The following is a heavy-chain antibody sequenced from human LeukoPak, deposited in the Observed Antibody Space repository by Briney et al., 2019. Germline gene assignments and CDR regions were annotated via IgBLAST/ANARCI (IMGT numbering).Heavy chain of an antibody. CDR2: ISYSGST. CDR1: GGSISSYY. D-gene: IGHD3-22*01. CDR3: VGAKQWLSFDI. Sequence: SSETLSLTCTVSGGSISSYYWSWIRQPPGKGLEWIGYISYSGSTNYNPSLKSRVTISVDTSKSQFSLKLSSVTAADTAVYYCVGAKQWLSFDIWGQGTKVTVS. J-gene: IGHJ3*02. V-gene: IGHV4-59*08.